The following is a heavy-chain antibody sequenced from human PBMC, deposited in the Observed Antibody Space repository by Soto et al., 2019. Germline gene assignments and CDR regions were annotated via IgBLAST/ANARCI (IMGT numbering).Heavy chain of an antibody. D-gene: IGHD3-22*01. Sequence: GGSLRLSCAASGFTFSTYAMAWVRQAPGKGLEWVSYIRDSSSTIYYADSVKGRFTVSRDNAKNSLYLQMNSLRDEDTAVYYCARDRSPAYYYDPDGYSDALDIWGQGTMVTVSS. J-gene: IGHJ3*02. CDR2: IRDSSSTI. V-gene: IGHV3-48*02. CDR3: ARDRSPAYYYDPDGYSDALDI. CDR1: GFTFSTYA.